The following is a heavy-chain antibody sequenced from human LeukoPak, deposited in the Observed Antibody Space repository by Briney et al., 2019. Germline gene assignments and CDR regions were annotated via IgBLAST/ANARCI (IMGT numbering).Heavy chain of an antibody. CDR2: LSDSGGST. CDR3: AKGYCSSTSCYAGSYYFDY. Sequence: PGGSLRLSCAVSGITLSNYGMSWVRQAPGKGLEWVAGLSDSGGSTNYADSVKGRFTVSRDNSKNTLYLQMNSLRAEDTAVYYCAKGYCSSTSCYAGSYYFDYWGQGTLVTVSS. D-gene: IGHD2-2*01. J-gene: IGHJ4*02. CDR1: GITLSNYG. V-gene: IGHV3-23*01.